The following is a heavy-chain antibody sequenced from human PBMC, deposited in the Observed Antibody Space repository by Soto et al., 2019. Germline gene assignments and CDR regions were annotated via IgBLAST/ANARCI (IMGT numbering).Heavy chain of an antibody. Sequence: EMQLMESGGDLVQPGGSLRLSCVASGFTFSTYWMHWVRQAPGKGLVWVSRVDSGGSSTNYADSVKGRFTISRDNAKNTLYLQMSSLRAEDTGVYYCARDNWNSYWGQGTRVTVSS. CDR3: ARDNWNSY. CDR1: GFTFSTYW. J-gene: IGHJ4*02. D-gene: IGHD1-1*01. CDR2: VDSGGSST. V-gene: IGHV3-74*01.